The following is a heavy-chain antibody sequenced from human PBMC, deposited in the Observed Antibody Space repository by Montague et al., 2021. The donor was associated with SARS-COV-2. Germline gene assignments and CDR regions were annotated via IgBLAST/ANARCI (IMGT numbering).Heavy chain of an antibody. CDR3: ARVGRQQLVRLSGMDV. D-gene: IGHD6-13*01. CDR2: IYYSGST. V-gene: IGHV4-39*07. J-gene: IGHJ6*02. CDR1: GGSISSSSYY. Sequence: SETLSLTCTVSGGSISSSSYYWGWIRQPPGKGLEWIGSIYYSGSTYYNPSLKSRVTISVDTSKNQFSLELRSVTAADTAVYYCARVGRQQLVRLSGMDVWGQGTTVTVSS.